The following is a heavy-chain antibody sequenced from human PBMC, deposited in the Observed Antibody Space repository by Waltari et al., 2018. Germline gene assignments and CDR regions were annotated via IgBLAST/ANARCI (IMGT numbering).Heavy chain of an antibody. CDR1: GFTFSSHG. V-gene: IGHV3-23*04. J-gene: IGHJ4*02. CDR3: ARGAAYSRFDY. CDR2: ISGSGGNT. Sequence: EVQLVESGGGVVQPGGSLRLSCAAYGFTFSSHGMNWVRQAAGKGLEWVSGISGSGGNTYYADSVKGRFTISRDNSKSTLSLQMNSVRADDTAVYYCARGAAYSRFDYWGQGTLVIVSS. D-gene: IGHD5-18*01.